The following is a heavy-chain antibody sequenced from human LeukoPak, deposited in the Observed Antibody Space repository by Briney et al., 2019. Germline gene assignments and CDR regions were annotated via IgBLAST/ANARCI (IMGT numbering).Heavy chain of an antibody. Sequence: PGRSLRLSCAASGFTFSSYGMHWVRQAPGKGLEWVAVIWYDGSDKYYADSVEGRFTISRDNSKNTLYLQMNSLRAEDTAVYYCARAPPGIAVAGTFDYWGQGTLVTVSS. D-gene: IGHD6-19*01. V-gene: IGHV3-33*01. CDR3: ARAPPGIAVAGTFDY. J-gene: IGHJ4*02. CDR2: IWYDGSDK. CDR1: GFTFSSYG.